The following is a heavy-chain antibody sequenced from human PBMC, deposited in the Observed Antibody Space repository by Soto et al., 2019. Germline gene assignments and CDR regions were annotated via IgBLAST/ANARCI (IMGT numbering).Heavy chain of an antibody. CDR1: GFTFSSYA. Sequence: GGSLRLSCAASGFTFSSYAMSWVRQAPGKGLEWVSAISGSGGSTYYADSVKGRFTISRDNSKNTLYLQMNSLRAEDTAVYYCAKDRESIAARRNAFDIWGQGTMVTVSS. V-gene: IGHV3-23*01. J-gene: IGHJ3*02. CDR3: AKDRESIAARRNAFDI. CDR2: ISGSGGST. D-gene: IGHD6-6*01.